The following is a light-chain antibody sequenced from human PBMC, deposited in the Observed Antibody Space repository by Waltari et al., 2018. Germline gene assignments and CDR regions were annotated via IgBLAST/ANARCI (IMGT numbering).Light chain of an antibody. CDR1: QSLLDTNGDNY. V-gene: IGKV2-28*01. CDR2: LGS. J-gene: IGKJ3*01. Sequence: DVVMTQSPLSLPVTPGEPASISCRSSQSLLDTNGDNYLDWYLQKPGQSPQLLIYLGSNRDSGVPDRFSGSGSGTEFTLKVSSVEAEDVGIYYCMQTLQTPRAFGPGTKVEIK. CDR3: MQTLQTPRA.